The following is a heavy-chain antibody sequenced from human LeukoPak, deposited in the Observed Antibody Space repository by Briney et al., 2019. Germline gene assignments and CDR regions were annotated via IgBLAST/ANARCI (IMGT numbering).Heavy chain of an antibody. V-gene: IGHV4-59*02. CDR3: ARGVPNSYFDY. CDR2: IYYTET. J-gene: IGHJ4*02. Sequence: SETLSLTCTVSGGSVSDYYRSWIRQSPGKGLEWIGYIYYTETSYNPSLKSRVTISVDTSKNQFSLKLSSVTAADTAVYYCARGVPNSYFDYWGQGTLVTVSS. D-gene: IGHD2-2*01. CDR1: GGSVSDYY.